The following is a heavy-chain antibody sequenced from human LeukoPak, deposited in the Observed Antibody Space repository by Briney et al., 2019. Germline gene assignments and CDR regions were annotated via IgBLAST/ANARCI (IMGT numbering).Heavy chain of an antibody. J-gene: IGHJ6*02. D-gene: IGHD4-17*01. Sequence: PSETLSLTCTVSGGSISSSSYYWGWIRQPPGKGLEWIGSIYYSGSTYYNPSLKSRVTISVDTSKNQFSLKLSSVTAADTAVYYCARDRHYGDYDYYYYGMDVWGQGTTVTVSS. CDR2: IYYSGST. CDR1: GGSISSSSYY. V-gene: IGHV4-39*02. CDR3: ARDRHYGDYDYYYYGMDV.